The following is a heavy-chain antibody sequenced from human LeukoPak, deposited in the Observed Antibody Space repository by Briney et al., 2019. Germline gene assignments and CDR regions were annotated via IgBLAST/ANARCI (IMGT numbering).Heavy chain of an antibody. Sequence: GGSLRLSCAASGFTFNSYWMSWVRQAPGKGLEWVANINQQGSENYYLDSVKGRFTISRDNAENSLYLQMSSLRGEDTAVYSCARVGFCSDSSCHAAGWYFHLWGRGTLVTVFS. CDR1: GFTFNSYW. CDR3: ARVGFCSDSSCHAAGWYFHL. J-gene: IGHJ2*01. D-gene: IGHD2-15*01. V-gene: IGHV3-7*01. CDR2: INQQGSEN.